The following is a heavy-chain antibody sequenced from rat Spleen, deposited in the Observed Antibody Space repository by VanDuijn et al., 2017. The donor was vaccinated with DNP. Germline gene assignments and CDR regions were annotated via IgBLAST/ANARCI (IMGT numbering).Heavy chain of an antibody. CDR3: ARWDRGTGFGY. J-gene: IGHJ3*01. D-gene: IGHD4-3*01. V-gene: IGHV1-43*01. CDR2: INMGSGGT. CDR1: GYTFSSYY. Sequence: QVHLQQSGTALAKPGSSVKISCKASGYTFSSYYTGWIKQTTGQGLDYIGYINMGSGGTSYNEKFKGKATLTVDKSSSTAFMQLSSLTPDDSAVYYCARWDRGTGFGYWGQGTLVTVSS.